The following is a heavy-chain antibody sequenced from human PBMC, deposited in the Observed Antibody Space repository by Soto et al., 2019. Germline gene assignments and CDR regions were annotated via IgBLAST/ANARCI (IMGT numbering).Heavy chain of an antibody. CDR2: ISGNGGST. J-gene: IGHJ6*02. Sequence: EVQLLESGGGLVQPGGSLRLSCAASGFTFSSYAMSWVRQAPGKGLDWVSAISGNGGSTYYAESVKGRFTISRDNSKNTLYLQMNSLRAEDTAVYYCEKDAPIGSYYDYGMDVWGQGTTVTVSS. V-gene: IGHV3-23*01. CDR3: EKDAPIGSYYDYGMDV. D-gene: IGHD3-16*02. CDR1: GFTFSSYA.